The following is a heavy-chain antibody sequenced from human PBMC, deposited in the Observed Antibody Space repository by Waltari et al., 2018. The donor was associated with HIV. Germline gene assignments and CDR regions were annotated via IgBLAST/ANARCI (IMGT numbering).Heavy chain of an antibody. V-gene: IGHV3-30*18. CDR1: GFTFSSYG. CDR2: ISYDGSNK. Sequence: QVQLVESGGGVVQPGRSLRLSCAASGFTFSSYGMSWFRQAPGKGLEWVAVISYDGSNKYYADSVKGRFTISRDNSKNTLYLQMNSLRAEDTAVYYCAKPLRYGEDALDIWGQGTMVTVSS. D-gene: IGHD4-17*01. J-gene: IGHJ3*02. CDR3: AKPLRYGEDALDI.